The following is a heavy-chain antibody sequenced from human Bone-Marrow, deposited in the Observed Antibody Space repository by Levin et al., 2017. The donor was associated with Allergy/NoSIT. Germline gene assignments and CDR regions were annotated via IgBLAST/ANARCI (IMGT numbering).Heavy chain of an antibody. CDR1: GYTFTSYD. V-gene: IGHV1-8*01. CDR2: MNPNSGNT. Sequence: EASVKVSCKASGYTFTSYDINWVRQATGQGLEWMGWMNPNSGNTGYAQKFQGRVTMTRNTSISTAYMELSSLRSEDTAVYYCARVAAAGTGVYYYYYYGMDVWGQGTTVTVSS. D-gene: IGHD6-13*01. CDR3: ARVAAAGTGVYYYYYYGMDV. J-gene: IGHJ6*02.